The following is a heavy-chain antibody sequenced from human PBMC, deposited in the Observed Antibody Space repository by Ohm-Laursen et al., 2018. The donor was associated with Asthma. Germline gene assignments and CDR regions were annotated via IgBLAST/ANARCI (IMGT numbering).Heavy chain of an antibody. CDR2: ISTANSFI. CDR3: ARIGPEWELPGREYSLHH. D-gene: IGHD1-26*01. V-gene: IGHV3-21*01. Sequence: SLRLSCAASGYTFRRYSIHWVRQIPGKGLEGVASISTANSFIYYADSVRGRFTTSRDNARNSVYLQMKSLSAEDTALYYCARIGPEWELPGREYSLHHWGEGTLVTVSS. CDR1: GYTFRRYS. J-gene: IGHJ1*01.